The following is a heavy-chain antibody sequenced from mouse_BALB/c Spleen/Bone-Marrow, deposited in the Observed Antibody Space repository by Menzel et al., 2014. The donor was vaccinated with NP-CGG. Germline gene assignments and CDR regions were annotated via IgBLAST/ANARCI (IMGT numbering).Heavy chain of an antibody. Sequence: VQLQQSGAELVRPGSSVKISCKSSGYLFSNYWMNWMKQRPGQGLEWIGQIYPGDGDTNYNGKFKGKATLTADKSSSTAYMQLSSLASKDSADYFCASRGDYSYAMDYWGQGTSVTVSS. J-gene: IGHJ4*01. V-gene: IGHV1-80*01. CDR2: IYPGDGDT. CDR3: ASRGDYSYAMDY. CDR1: GYLFSNYW. D-gene: IGHD1-1*01.